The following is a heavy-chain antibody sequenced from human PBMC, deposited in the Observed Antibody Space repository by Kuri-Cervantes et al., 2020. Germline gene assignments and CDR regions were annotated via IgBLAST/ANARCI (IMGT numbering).Heavy chain of an antibody. Sequence: GESLKISCAASGFTFSSYEMNWVRQAPGKGLEWVSYISSSGSTIYYADSVKGRFTISRDNAKNSLYLQMNSLRAEDTAVYYCARDADMLQGFYYYYYMDVWGKGTTVTVSS. J-gene: IGHJ6*03. V-gene: IGHV3-48*03. CDR1: GFTFSSYE. CDR2: ISSSGSTI. D-gene: IGHD3-16*01. CDR3: ARDADMLQGFYYYYYMDV.